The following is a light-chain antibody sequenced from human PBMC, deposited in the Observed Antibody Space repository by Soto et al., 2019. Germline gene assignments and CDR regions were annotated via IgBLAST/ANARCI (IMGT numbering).Light chain of an antibody. CDR3: QSYDSSLVV. J-gene: IGLJ2*01. CDR2: GNS. V-gene: IGLV1-40*01. Sequence: QSVLTQPPSVSGAPGQRVTISCTGSSSNSGAGYDVHWYQQLPGTAPKFLIYGNSNRPSGVPDRFSGSKSGTSASLAITGLQAEDEADYYCQSYDSSLVVFGGGTKLTVL. CDR1: SSNSGAGYD.